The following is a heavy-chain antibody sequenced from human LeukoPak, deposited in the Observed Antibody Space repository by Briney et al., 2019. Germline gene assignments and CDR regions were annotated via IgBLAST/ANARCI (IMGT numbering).Heavy chain of an antibody. CDR2: ISGSGAST. CDR1: GFTFSTNA. CDR3: AKDVGKWESLHFFDY. Sequence: GGSLRLSCLTSGFTFSTNAMSWVRQAPGKGLEWISGISGSGASTYYADSVTSRFTISRDNSRNTLYLQMNSLRGDDTAVYYCAKDVGKWESLHFFDYWGQGTLVTVSS. J-gene: IGHJ4*02. V-gene: IGHV3-23*01. D-gene: IGHD1-26*01.